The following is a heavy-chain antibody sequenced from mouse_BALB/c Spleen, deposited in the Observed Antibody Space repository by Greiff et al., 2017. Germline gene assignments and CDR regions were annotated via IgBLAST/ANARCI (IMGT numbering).Heavy chain of an antibody. CDR2: IWGGGST. CDR1: GFSLSRYS. CDR3: ASNYGYDVWFAY. Sequence: VKLQESGPGLGAPSPSLSITCPVSGFSLSRYSVHWVRQPPGKGLEWLGLIWGGGSTDYNSALKSRLSISKDNTKSQVFLKMNSLQTDDTAMYYCASNYGYDVWFAYWGQGTLVTVSA. V-gene: IGHV2-6-4*01. J-gene: IGHJ3*01. D-gene: IGHD2-2*01.